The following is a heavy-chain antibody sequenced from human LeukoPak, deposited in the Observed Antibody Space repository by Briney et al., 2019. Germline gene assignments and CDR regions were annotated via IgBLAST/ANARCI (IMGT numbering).Heavy chain of an antibody. CDR3: ARGVRGGWNTGGHDY. Sequence: SETLSLNCTVSGGSISSYYWSWFRQPPGKGLEFIGYISDSGITNYNPSLQSRLIMSLDTSKNQFSLKLSSVTAADTAVYYCARGVRGGWNTGGHDYWGQGTLVTVSS. CDR2: ISDSGIT. D-gene: IGHD1/OR15-1a*01. J-gene: IGHJ4*02. CDR1: GGSISSYY. V-gene: IGHV4-59*12.